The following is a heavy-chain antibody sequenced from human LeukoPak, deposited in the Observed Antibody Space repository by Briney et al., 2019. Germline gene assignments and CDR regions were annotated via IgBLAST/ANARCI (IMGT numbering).Heavy chain of an antibody. J-gene: IGHJ4*02. CDR3: ARGRTAMAPVGPLDY. Sequence: SVTVSCKASGGTFSSYAISWVRQAPGQGLEWMGRIIPIFGIANYAQKFQGRVTITADKSTSTAYMELSSLRSEDTAVYYCARGRTAMAPVGPLDYWGQGTLVTVSS. CDR2: IIPIFGIA. CDR1: GGTFSSYA. V-gene: IGHV1-69*04. D-gene: IGHD5-18*01.